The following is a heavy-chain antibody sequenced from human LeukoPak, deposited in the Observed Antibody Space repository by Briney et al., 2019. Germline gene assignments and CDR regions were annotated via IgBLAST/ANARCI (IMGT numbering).Heavy chain of an antibody. V-gene: IGHV4-31*03. D-gene: IGHD4-17*01. Sequence: PSETLSLTCTVSGGSISSGGYYWSWIRQHPGKGLEWIGYIYYSGSTYYNPSLKSRVTIPVDTSKNQFSLKLSSVTAADTAVYYCARALFYGDYVGTYYFDYWGQGTLVTVSS. CDR1: GGSISSGGYY. J-gene: IGHJ4*02. CDR3: ARALFYGDYVGTYYFDY. CDR2: IYYSGST.